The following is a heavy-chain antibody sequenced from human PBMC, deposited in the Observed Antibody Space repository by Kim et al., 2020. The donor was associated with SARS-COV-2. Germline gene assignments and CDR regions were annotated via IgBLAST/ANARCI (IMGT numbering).Heavy chain of an antibody. V-gene: IGHV4-31*03. CDR2: IYYSGST. CDR3: ARSGMGGPLDFYYGMDV. D-gene: IGHD3-16*01. Sequence: SETLSLTCTVSGGSISSGGYYWSWIRQHPGKGLEWIGYIYYSGSTYYNPSLKSRVTISVDTSKNQFSLKLSSVTAADTAVYYCARSGMGGPLDFYYGMDVWGQGTTVTVSS. CDR1: GGSISSGGYY. J-gene: IGHJ6*02.